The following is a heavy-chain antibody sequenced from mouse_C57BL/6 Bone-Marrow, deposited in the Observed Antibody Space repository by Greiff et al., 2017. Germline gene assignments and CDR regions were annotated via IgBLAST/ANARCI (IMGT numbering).Heavy chain of an antibody. CDR2: ISDGGSYT. V-gene: IGHV5-4*03. CDR3: ASAPRYYYYSSYPFAY. CDR1: GFTFSSYA. D-gene: IGHD1-1*01. Sequence: EVKLMEPGGGLVKPGGSLKFSCAASGFTFSSYAMSWVRQTPEKRLEWVATISDGGSYTYYPDNVKGRFTISRDNAKNNLYLEMRHLKSEETAMYYCASAPRYYYYSSYPFAYWGQGTLVTVSA. J-gene: IGHJ3*01.